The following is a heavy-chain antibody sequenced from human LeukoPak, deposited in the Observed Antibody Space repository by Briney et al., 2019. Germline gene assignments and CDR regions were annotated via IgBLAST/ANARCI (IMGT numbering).Heavy chain of an antibody. D-gene: IGHD3-10*01. V-gene: IGHV1-24*01. CDR3: ATGRMVRGVFSYYYYGMDV. J-gene: IGHJ6*02. Sequence: ASVKVSCKVSGYTLTELSMHWVRQAPGKGLEWMGGFDPEDGETIYAQKFQGGVTMTEDTSTDTAYMELSSLRSEDTAVYYCATGRMVRGVFSYYYYGMDVWGQGTTVTVSS. CDR2: FDPEDGET. CDR1: GYTLTELS.